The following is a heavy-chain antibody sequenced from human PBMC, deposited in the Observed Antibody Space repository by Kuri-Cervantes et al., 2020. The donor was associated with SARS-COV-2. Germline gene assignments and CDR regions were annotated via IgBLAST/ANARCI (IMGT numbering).Heavy chain of an antibody. CDR3: ARGRALNYYYYYGMDV. CDR1: GGSISSYY. V-gene: IGHV4-4*07. Sequence: SETLSLTCTVSGGSISSYYWSWIRQPAGKGLEWIGRIYTSGSTNYNPSLKSRVTISVDTSKNQFSLKLSSVTAADTAVYYCARGRALNYYYYYGMDVWGQGTTVTVSS. J-gene: IGHJ6*02. CDR2: IYTSGST.